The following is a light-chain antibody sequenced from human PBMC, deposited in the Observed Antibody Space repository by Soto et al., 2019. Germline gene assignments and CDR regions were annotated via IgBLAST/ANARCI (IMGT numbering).Light chain of an antibody. CDR1: SGSVSTRNY. CDR3: LLYVGSGIHWV. Sequence: QTVVTQEPSFSVSPGRTVTLTCGLSSGSVSTRNYPSWYQQIPGQAPRTLIYNTNTRSSGVPDRFSGSILGNKAALTITGAQAEDESDYYCLLYVGSGIHWVFSGGTKLTVL. V-gene: IGLV8-61*01. CDR2: NTN. J-gene: IGLJ3*02.